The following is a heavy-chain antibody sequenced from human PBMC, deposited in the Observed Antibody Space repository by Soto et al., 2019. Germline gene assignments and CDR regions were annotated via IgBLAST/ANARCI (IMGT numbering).Heavy chain of an antibody. Sequence: ASVKVSCKASGYTFTSYYMHWVRQAPGQGLEWMGIINPSGGSTSYAQKFQGRVTMTRDTSTSTVYMELSSLRSEDTAVYYCARGARVAEASGDCFDPWGQGTLVTVSS. CDR3: ARGARVAEASGDCFDP. CDR2: INPSGGST. V-gene: IGHV1-46*01. CDR1: GYTFTSYY. J-gene: IGHJ5*02. D-gene: IGHD6-13*01.